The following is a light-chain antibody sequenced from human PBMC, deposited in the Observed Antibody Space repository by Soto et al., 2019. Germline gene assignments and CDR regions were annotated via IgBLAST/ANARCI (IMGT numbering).Light chain of an antibody. Sequence: DIQMTQSPSTLPASVGRSGTGTCRASQSIRSWLAWYQEKPGKAPKLLIYKASLLETGVPSRFSGSGSGTEFTLTISSLQTDDFGTYYCQQYNSHPWTFGQGTEVEI. J-gene: IGKJ1*01. CDR3: QQYNSHPWT. CDR1: QSIRSW. CDR2: KAS. V-gene: IGKV1-5*03.